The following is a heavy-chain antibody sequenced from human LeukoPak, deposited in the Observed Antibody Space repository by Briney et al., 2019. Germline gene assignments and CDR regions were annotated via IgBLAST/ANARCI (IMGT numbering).Heavy chain of an antibody. Sequence: GGSLRLSCAASGFTFSSYWMHWVRQAPGKGLVWVSCINSDGSSTSYADSVKGRFTISRDNAKNTLYLQMNSLRAEDTAVYYCAKDPDCTSGVCYTFFDYWGQGTLVTVSS. CDR3: AKDPDCTSGVCYTFFDY. CDR1: GFTFSSYW. V-gene: IGHV3-74*01. J-gene: IGHJ4*02. D-gene: IGHD2-8*01. CDR2: INSDGSST.